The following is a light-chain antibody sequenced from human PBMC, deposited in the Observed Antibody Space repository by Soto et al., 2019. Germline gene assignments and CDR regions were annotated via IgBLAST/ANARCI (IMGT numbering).Light chain of an antibody. J-gene: IGLJ1*01. V-gene: IGLV2-8*01. CDR1: KNDIGVYDF. CDR2: EVV. CDR3: KSYAGSNTYV. Sequence: QSALTQPPSASGSPGQSVTISCTGTKNDIGVYDFVSWYQHHPGKAPRLIIYEVVQRPSGVPDRFSGSKSGNTASLTVSGLQAADEADYFCKSYAGSNTYVIGSGTKGTVL.